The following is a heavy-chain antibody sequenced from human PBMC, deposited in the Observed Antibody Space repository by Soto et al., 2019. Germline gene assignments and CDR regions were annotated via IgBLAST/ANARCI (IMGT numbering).Heavy chain of an antibody. J-gene: IGHJ4*02. CDR3: VSDRITIYGRGKLYYFDY. CDR1: SVSITNSSYY. CDR2: IYYSGTT. V-gene: IGHV4-39*01. D-gene: IGHD3-3*01. Sequence: QLQLQESGPGLVKPSETLSPTCSVSSVSITNSSYYWGWIRQPPGKGLEWMGSIYYSGTTYNNPSLKSRVTMSVDTSKNQFSLKLSSVTAADTAVYYCVSDRITIYGRGKLYYFDYWGQGTLVTVSS.